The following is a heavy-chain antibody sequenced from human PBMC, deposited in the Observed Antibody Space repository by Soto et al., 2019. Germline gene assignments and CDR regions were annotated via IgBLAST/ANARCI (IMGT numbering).Heavy chain of an antibody. CDR3: ARRGVIMLGY. CDR1: GGSFSGYY. D-gene: IGHD3-3*01. J-gene: IGHJ4*02. V-gene: IGHV4-34*01. CDR2: INHSGST. Sequence: QVQLQQWGAGLLKPSETLSLTCAVYGGSFSGYYWSWIRQPPGKGLEWIGEINHSGSTNYNPSLKSRVTISVDTSKNQFSLKLSSVTAADTAVYYCARRGVIMLGYWGQGTLVTVSS.